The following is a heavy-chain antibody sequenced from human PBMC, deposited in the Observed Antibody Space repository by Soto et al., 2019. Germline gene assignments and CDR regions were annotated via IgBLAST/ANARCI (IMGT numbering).Heavy chain of an antibody. D-gene: IGHD3-3*01. CDR1: GFTFSNSA. CDR3: GRVSGAIDRFDY. Sequence: EVQLLESGGGFVQPGGSLRLSCAASGFTFSNSAMSWVRQAPGKGLEWVSSIRLSGTTYYAGYVRGQFTISGDNSQNTLYLQMTNPRAEDTAVYYCGRVSGAIDRFDYWGQGTRVTVSS. J-gene: IGHJ4*02. CDR2: IRLSGTT. V-gene: IGHV3-23*01.